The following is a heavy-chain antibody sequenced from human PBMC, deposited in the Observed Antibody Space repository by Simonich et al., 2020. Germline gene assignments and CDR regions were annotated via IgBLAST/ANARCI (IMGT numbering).Heavy chain of an antibody. V-gene: IGHV1-2*02. CDR3: ARGRLTGDKGAFDI. CDR1: GYTFTGYY. D-gene: IGHD7-27*01. J-gene: IGHJ3*02. Sequence: QVQLVQSGAEVKKPGASVKVSCKASGYTFTGYYMHWVRQAPGQGLEWMGWINPNRGGTNYAQKLQGRVTMTRDTSSSTAYMELSRLRSDDTAVYYCARGRLTGDKGAFDIWGQGTMVTVSS. CDR2: INPNRGGT.